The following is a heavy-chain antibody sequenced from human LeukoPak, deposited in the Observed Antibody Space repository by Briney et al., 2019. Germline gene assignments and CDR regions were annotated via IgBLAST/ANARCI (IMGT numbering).Heavy chain of an antibody. D-gene: IGHD5-12*01. V-gene: IGHV3-64D*06. CDR1: GFTFSTYA. Sequence: QSGGSLRLSCSASGFTFSTYAMHWVRQAPGKGLEYVSAISSNGGSTYYADSVKGRFTISRDNSKNTLYLQMSSLRAEDTAVYYWVKFPPRYSGYERDYWGQGTLVTVSS. CDR3: VKFPPRYSGYERDY. CDR2: ISSNGGST. J-gene: IGHJ4*02.